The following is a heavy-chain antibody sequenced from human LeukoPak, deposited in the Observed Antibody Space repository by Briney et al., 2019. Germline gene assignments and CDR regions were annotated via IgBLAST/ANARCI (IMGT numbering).Heavy chain of an antibody. CDR3: ARFLYSSSYEVNALDI. D-gene: IGHD6-6*01. CDR2: IYYSGST. CDR1: GGSISSYY. V-gene: IGHV4-59*01. Sequence: SETLSLTCTVSGGSISSYYWSWIRQPPGKGLEWIGYIYYSGSTNYNPSLKSRVTISVDTSKSQFSLKLSSVTAADTAVYYCARFLYSSSYEVNALDIWGQGTMVTVSS. J-gene: IGHJ3*02.